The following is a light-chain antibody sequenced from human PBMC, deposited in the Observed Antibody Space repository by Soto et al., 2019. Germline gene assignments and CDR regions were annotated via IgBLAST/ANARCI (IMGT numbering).Light chain of an antibody. V-gene: IGLV1-40*01. J-gene: IGLJ1*01. CDR2: GNN. Sequence: QSVLTQPPSGSGAPGQRVTNSCTGSSSNIGAGYDVHWYQQLPGTAPKLLIYGNNNRPSGVPDRFSGSKSGTSASLAITGLQAEDEADYYCQSYDSSLISYVFGTGTKLTVL. CDR1: SSNIGAGYD. CDR3: QSYDSSLISYV.